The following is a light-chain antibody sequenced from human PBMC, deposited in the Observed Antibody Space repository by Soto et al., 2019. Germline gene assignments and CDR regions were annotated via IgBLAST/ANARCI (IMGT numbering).Light chain of an antibody. Sequence: DIQMTQSPSTLSASVGDRVTITCRASQGISHYLAWYQQKPGKVPKLLIYAASTLQSGVPSRFSGSGYGTDFTLTISSLQPEDVASYYCQKYNVVPLTFGGGTKVEIK. CDR2: AAS. V-gene: IGKV1-27*01. J-gene: IGKJ4*01. CDR1: QGISHY. CDR3: QKYNVVPLT.